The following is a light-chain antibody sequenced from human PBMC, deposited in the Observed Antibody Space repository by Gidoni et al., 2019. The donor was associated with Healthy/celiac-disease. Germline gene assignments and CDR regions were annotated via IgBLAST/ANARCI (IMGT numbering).Light chain of an antibody. CDR3: QQYGSAPYT. V-gene: IGKV3-20*01. Sequence: EIVLTQSPGPLSWSPGERATLSCSASQSGSSSYLAWYQQKPGQAPRLLIYGASSRSTGIPDRFSGSGSGTDFTLSISRLEPEDFAVYYCQQYGSAPYTFGQGTKLEIK. CDR2: GAS. CDR1: QSGSSSY. J-gene: IGKJ2*01.